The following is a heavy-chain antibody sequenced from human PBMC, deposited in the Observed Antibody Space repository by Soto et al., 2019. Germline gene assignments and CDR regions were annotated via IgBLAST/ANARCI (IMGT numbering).Heavy chain of an antibody. CDR3: ARHPVRPAHFDF. CDR2: IYYRGSA. J-gene: IGHJ4*02. D-gene: IGHD2-2*01. CDR1: GGTISSSSHY. V-gene: IGHV4-39*01. Sequence: SETLSLTCSVSGGTISSSSHYWGWIRQSPGKGLDWIGSIYYRGSAYYNPFLKRLVTISVDTSKNQFFLKLRSVTAADTSVYYFARHPVRPAHFDFWGEGTRVTVS.